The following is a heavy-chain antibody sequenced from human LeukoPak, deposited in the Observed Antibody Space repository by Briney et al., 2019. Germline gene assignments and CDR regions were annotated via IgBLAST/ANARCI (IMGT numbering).Heavy chain of an antibody. V-gene: IGHV3-23*01. J-gene: IGHJ6*02. CDR2: ISRSGGST. CDR3: AKDLRPLVGATQSYYGMDV. Sequence: QPGGSLRLSCAASGFTFSSYAMSWVRQAPGKGLEWVSAISRSGGSTYYADSVKGRLTISRDNSKNPLCLQMNSLRAEDTAVYYCAKDLRPLVGATQSYYGMDVWGQGTTVTVSS. D-gene: IGHD1-26*01. CDR1: GFTFSSYA.